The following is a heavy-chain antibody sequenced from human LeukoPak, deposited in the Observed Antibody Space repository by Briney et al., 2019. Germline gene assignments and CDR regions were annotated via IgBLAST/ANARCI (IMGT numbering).Heavy chain of an antibody. J-gene: IGHJ4*02. CDR2: IHYSGST. Sequence: SETLSLTCTVSGASISSSSYYWGWIRQPPGKGLEWIATIHYSGSTYHNPSLKGRVTMSVDTSKNQFSLKLSSVTAADTAVYYCARHPSGSSFDYWGQGTLVTVSS. D-gene: IGHD3-22*01. V-gene: IGHV4-39*01. CDR1: GASISSSSYY. CDR3: ARHPSGSSFDY.